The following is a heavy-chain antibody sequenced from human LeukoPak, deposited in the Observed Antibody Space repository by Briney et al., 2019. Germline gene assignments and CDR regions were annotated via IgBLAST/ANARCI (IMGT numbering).Heavy chain of an antibody. J-gene: IGHJ5*02. Sequence: GGSLRLSCAASGFTFSSYAMHWVRQAPGKGLEWVAVISYDGSNKYYADSVKGRFTISRDNSKNTLYLQMNSLRAEDTAVYYCARRARTSTWGQGTLVTVSS. CDR2: ISYDGSNK. D-gene: IGHD1-14*01. V-gene: IGHV3-30-3*01. CDR3: ARRARTST. CDR1: GFTFSSYA.